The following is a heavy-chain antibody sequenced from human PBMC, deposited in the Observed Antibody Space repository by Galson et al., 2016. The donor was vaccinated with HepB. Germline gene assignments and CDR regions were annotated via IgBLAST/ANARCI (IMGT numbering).Heavy chain of an antibody. CDR3: ARLSASSGYEFDY. Sequence: SLRLSCAASGFSFGNYWMTWVRQAPGKGLEWVANIKEDGSEKSYVDSVKGRFTISRDNAKNSLYLQMNSLRAEDTAVYYCARLSASSGYEFDYWGQGTLVTVSS. D-gene: IGHD3-22*01. CDR2: IKEDGSEK. CDR1: GFSFGNYW. J-gene: IGHJ4*02. V-gene: IGHV3-7*01.